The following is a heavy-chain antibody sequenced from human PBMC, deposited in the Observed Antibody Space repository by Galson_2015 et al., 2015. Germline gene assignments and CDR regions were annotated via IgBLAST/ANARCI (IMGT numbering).Heavy chain of an antibody. V-gene: IGHV1-18*04. CDR3: ARDNGGGTTFGDY. D-gene: IGHD1-14*01. Sequence: SVKVSCKASGYTLTSYGISWVRQAPGQGLEWMGWISGYSGNTNYAQKFQDRVTMTTDTSTRTAYMELRSLTSDDTAVYYCARDNGGGTTFGDYWGQGTLVTVSS. CDR1: GYTLTSYG. CDR2: ISGYSGNT. J-gene: IGHJ4*02.